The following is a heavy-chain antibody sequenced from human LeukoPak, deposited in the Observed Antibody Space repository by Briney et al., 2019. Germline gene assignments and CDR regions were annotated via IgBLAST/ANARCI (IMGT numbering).Heavy chain of an antibody. CDR2: TSSSDAGT. Sequence: GGSLRLSCAASGFALSSYAMSWVRQAPGKGLEWVSATSSSDAGTYHADSVRGRFTISRDNSRNTLYLQMNSLRAEDTAVYYCAKDDRWLQFCCWGQGTLVTVSA. CDR1: GFALSSYA. D-gene: IGHD5-24*01. J-gene: IGHJ4*02. CDR3: AKDDRWLQFCC. V-gene: IGHV3-23*01.